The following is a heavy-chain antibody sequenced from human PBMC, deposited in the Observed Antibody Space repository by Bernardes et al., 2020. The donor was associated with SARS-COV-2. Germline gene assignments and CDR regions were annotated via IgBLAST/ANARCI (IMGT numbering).Heavy chain of an antibody. CDR2: INHSGST. V-gene: IGHV4-34*01. CDR1: GGSFRGSY. D-gene: IGHD2-8*01. J-gene: IGHJ6*02. CDR3: ARDIQNGYGMDV. Sequence: SLSPTCAVYGGSFRGSYWSWIRQHPGPGLAWIGEINHSGSTNYNPSLKSRVTISVDTSKNQFSLKLSSVTAADTAVYYCARDIQNGYGMDVWGQGTTVTVAS.